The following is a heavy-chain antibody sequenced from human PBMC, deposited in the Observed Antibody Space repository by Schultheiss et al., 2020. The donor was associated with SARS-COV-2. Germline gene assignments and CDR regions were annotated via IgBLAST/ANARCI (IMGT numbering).Heavy chain of an antibody. Sequence: GGSLRLSCAASGFTFSSYGMHWVRQAPGKGLEWVAVIWYDGNNKYYADSVKGRFTISRDNSKNTLYLQMNSLIAEETAVYYCARDGETHYYYDSSGYLDYWGQGTLVTVSS. D-gene: IGHD3-22*01. J-gene: IGHJ4*02. CDR1: GFTFSSYG. V-gene: IGHV3-33*01. CDR2: IWYDGNNK. CDR3: ARDGETHYYYDSSGYLDY.